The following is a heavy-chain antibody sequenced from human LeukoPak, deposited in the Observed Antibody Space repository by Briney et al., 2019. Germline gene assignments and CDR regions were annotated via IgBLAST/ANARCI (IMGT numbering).Heavy chain of an antibody. D-gene: IGHD6-19*01. Sequence: ASVKVSCKASGYTFTSYGISWVRQAPGQGLEWMGWISAYNGNTNYAQKFQGRVIMTTDTSTSTAYMELMSLRSDDTAVFYCARDGSGGGGYFDYWGQGTLVIVSS. CDR2: ISAYNGNT. J-gene: IGHJ4*02. V-gene: IGHV1-18*01. CDR3: ARDGSGGGGYFDY. CDR1: GYTFTSYG.